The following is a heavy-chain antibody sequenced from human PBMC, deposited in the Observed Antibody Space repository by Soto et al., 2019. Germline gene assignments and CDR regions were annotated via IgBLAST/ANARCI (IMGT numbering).Heavy chain of an antibody. V-gene: IGHV3-15*07. J-gene: IGHJ4*02. D-gene: IGHD6-19*01. CDR3: SSTYSSGGAFDF. Sequence: EVQLVESGGGLVKPGGSLRLSCAASGFTFNYAWMHWVRQAPGKGLEWVGRIKNKIDGGTADYAAPVKGRFTISRDDSKNTLYLQMNSLKTEDTAVYYCSSTYSSGGAFDFWGQGTPVTVSS. CDR1: GFTFNYAW. CDR2: IKNKIDGGTA.